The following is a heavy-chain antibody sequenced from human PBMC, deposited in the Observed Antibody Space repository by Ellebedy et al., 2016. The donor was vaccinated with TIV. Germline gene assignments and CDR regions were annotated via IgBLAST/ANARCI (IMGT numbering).Heavy chain of an antibody. D-gene: IGHD3-16*01. CDR2: IYHSGSA. CDR1: GGSISSSGYS. V-gene: IGHV4-30-2*01. J-gene: IGHJ2*01. Sequence: SETLSLXXAVSGGSISSSGYSWSWIRQPPGKGLEWVGYIYHSGSASYNPSLKSRVPISVDRSKKQFSLKLSSVTGADTAVYYCAREVWGHWYFDLWGRGTLVTVSS. CDR3: AREVWGHWYFDL.